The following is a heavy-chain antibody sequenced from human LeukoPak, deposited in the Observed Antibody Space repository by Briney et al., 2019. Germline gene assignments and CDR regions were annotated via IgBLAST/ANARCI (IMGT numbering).Heavy chain of an antibody. CDR2: INPSGGST. D-gene: IGHD3-22*01. Sequence: AASVKVSCKASGYTFTSYYMHWVRQAPGHGLEWMGIINPSGGSTSYAQKFQGRVTMTRDTSTSTVYMELSSLRSEDTAVYYCARDGTMIVEAHNWFDPWGQGTLVTVSS. CDR3: ARDGTMIVEAHNWFDP. V-gene: IGHV1-46*01. J-gene: IGHJ5*02. CDR1: GYTFTSYY.